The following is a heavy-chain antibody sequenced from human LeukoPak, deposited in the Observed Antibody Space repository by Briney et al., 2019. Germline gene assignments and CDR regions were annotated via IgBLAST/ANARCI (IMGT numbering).Heavy chain of an antibody. D-gene: IGHD1-1*01. CDR3: ARAPRAAGTRGERRRGAFDI. CDR1: GGSFSGYY. CDR2: INHSGST. J-gene: IGHJ3*02. Sequence: SETLSLTCAVYGGSFSGYYWSWIRQPPGKGLEWIGEINHSGSTNYNPSLKSRVTISVDTSKNQFSLKLSSVTAADTAVYNCARAPRAAGTRGERRRGAFDIWGQGTMVTVSS. V-gene: IGHV4-34*01.